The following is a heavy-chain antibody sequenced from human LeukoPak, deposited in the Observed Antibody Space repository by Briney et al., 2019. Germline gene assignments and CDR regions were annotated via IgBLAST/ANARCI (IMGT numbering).Heavy chain of an antibody. CDR2: IYHSGST. D-gene: IGHD3-10*01. CDR1: GYSISSGYY. V-gene: IGHV4-38-2*02. J-gene: IGHJ3*02. CDR3: AKTGSWDAFDI. Sequence: SETLSLTCTVSGYSISSGYYWGWIRQPPGKGLEWIGSIYHSGSTYYNPSLKSRVTISVDTSKNQFSLKLSSVTAADTAVYYCAKTGSWDAFDIWGQGTMVTVSS.